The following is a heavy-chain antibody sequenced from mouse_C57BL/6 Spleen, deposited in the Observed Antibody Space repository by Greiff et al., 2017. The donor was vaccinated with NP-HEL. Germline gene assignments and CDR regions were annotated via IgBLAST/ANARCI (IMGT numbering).Heavy chain of an antibody. CDR2: IYPGDGDT. CDR1: GYAFSSSW. J-gene: IGHJ4*01. V-gene: IGHV1-82*01. Sequence: VQLQQSGPELVKPGASVKISCKASGYAFSSSWMNWVKQRPGKGLEWIGRIYPGDGDTNYNGKFKGKATLTADKSSSTAYMQLSSLTSEDSAVYFCARSREYGGYYYAMDYWGQGTSVTVSS. D-gene: IGHD5-1*01. CDR3: ARSREYGGYYYAMDY.